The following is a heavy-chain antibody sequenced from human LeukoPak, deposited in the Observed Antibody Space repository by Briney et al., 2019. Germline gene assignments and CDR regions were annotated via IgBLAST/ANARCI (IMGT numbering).Heavy chain of an antibody. CDR3: ARLRAVPVCWFDP. J-gene: IGHJ5*02. V-gene: IGHV4-38-2*01. CDR2: IYHSGST. D-gene: IGHD2-2*01. Sequence: SETLSLTCAVSGYSISSGYYWGWIRQPPGKGLEWIGSIYHSGSTYYNPSLKSRVTISVDTSKNQFSLKLSSVTAADTAVYYCARLRAVPVCWFDPWGQGTLVTVSS. CDR1: GYSISSGYY.